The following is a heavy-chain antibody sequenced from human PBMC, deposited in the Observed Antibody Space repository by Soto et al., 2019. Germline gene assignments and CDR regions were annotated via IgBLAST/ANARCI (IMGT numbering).Heavy chain of an antibody. CDR1: GGTFSSYA. Sequence: QVQLVQSGAEVKKPGSSVKVSCKASGGTFSSYAISWVRQAPGQGLEWMGGIIPIFGTANYAQKFQGRVTSTADESTSTADIELSSLRSEDTAVYYCASSTASGYSDGPYYDYYYGMDVWGQGTTVTVSS. CDR2: IIPIFGTA. D-gene: IGHD5-18*01. J-gene: IGHJ6*02. CDR3: ASSTASGYSDGPYYDYYYGMDV. V-gene: IGHV1-69*01.